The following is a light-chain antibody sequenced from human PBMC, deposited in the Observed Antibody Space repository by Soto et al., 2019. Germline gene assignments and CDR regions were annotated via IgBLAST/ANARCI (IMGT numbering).Light chain of an antibody. V-gene: IGKV3-11*01. CDR1: QNISNY. CDR3: QQYVISVT. Sequence: VVLTQSQATLSVSSGERATPSFRASQNISNYLIWSQQKPGQAPRLLIYDVSNRATDIPARFSGSGSGTEFTLTISRLEPQDSAMYYCQQYVISVTFGQGTRLAIK. J-gene: IGKJ5*01. CDR2: DVS.